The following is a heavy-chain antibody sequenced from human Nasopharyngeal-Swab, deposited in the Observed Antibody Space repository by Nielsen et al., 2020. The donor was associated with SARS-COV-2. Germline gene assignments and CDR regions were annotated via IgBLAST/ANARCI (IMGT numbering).Heavy chain of an antibody. CDR1: GYTFTSYA. Sequence: SVKVSCKASGYTFTSYAMHWVRQAPGQGLEWMGGIIPIFGTANYAQKFQGRVTITADESTSTAYMELSSLRSEDTAVYYCACRTPRFDYWGQGTLVTVSS. CDR2: IIPIFGTA. J-gene: IGHJ4*02. CDR3: ACRTPRFDY. V-gene: IGHV1-69*13.